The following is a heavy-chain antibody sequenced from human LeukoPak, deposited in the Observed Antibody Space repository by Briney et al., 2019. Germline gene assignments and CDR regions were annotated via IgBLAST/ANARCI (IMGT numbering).Heavy chain of an antibody. CDR1: GYTFTGYY. J-gene: IGHJ6*02. CDR2: INPNSGGT. V-gene: IGHV1-2*02. D-gene: IGHD5-12*01. CDR3: ARVLTRHSGGYEGGMDV. Sequence: ASVKVSCKASGYTFTGYYMHWVRQAPGQGLEWMGWINPNSGGTNYAQTFQGRVTMTRDTSISTAYMELSRLRSDDTAVYYCARVLTRHSGGYEGGMDVWGQGTTVTVSS.